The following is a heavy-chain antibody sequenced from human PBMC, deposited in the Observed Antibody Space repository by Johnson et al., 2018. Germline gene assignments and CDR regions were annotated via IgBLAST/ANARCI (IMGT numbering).Heavy chain of an antibody. CDR1: GFSFSTYT. V-gene: IGHV3-21*01. J-gene: IGHJ6*03. CDR2: ISSRSRYI. CDR3: ARDLAPPGFEEEGYYSYMDV. Sequence: EVQLVETGGGLVKPGGSLRLACAASGFSFSTYTLNWVRQAPGKGLEWLSSISSRSRYINYADSVRGRFTISRDNAKESLFLQINTLTVEDTAVYYCARDLAPPGFEEEGYYSYMDVWGKGTAVTVSS. D-gene: IGHD3-10*01.